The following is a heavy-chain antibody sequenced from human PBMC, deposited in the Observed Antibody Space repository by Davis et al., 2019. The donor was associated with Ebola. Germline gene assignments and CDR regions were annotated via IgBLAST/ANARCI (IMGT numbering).Heavy chain of an antibody. CDR2: ISRSVGST. CDR1: GFTFSDHC. CDR3: AKDLDYDSSGPHFDY. D-gene: IGHD3-22*01. V-gene: IGHV3-23*01. J-gene: IGHJ4*02. Sequence: GESLKISCAASGFTFSDHCMSWVRQAPGKGLEWVSGISRSVGSTHYADSVKGRFTISRDNSKNTLYLQMNSLRAEDTAVYYCAKDLDYDSSGPHFDYWGQGTLVTVSS.